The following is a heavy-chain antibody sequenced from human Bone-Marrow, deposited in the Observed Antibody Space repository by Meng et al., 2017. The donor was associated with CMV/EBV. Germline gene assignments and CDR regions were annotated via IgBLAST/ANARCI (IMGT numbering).Heavy chain of an antibody. V-gene: IGHV3-48*04. Sequence: GESLKISCAASGFTFSTYSMNWVRQAPGKGLEWVSYISSSSSTIYYADSVRGRFTISRDNAKNSLYLQMNSLRAEDTAVYHCAKDRDGGYNFGNGYFDYWGQGTLVTVSS. CDR3: AKDRDGGYNFGNGYFDY. CDR2: ISSSSSTI. D-gene: IGHD5-18*01. CDR1: GFTFSTYS. J-gene: IGHJ4*02.